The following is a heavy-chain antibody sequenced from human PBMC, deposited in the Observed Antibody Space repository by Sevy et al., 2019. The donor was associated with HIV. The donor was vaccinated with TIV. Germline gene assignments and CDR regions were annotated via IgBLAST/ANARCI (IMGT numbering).Heavy chain of an antibody. Sequence: GGSLRLSCAASGFNFRTHAMHWVRQPPGKGLEWVAVISSTGSHKYYANSVRGRFTISRDNSEITLSLQMNGLRLDDTGLYYCAREAGYTTTWSPGNYWGLGTLVTVSS. CDR1: GFNFRTHA. CDR2: ISSTGSHK. CDR3: AREAGYTTTWSPGNY. V-gene: IGHV3-30-3*01. D-gene: IGHD5-12*01. J-gene: IGHJ4*02.